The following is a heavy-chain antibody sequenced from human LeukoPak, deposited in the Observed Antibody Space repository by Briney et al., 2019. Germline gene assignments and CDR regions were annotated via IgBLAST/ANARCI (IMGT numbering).Heavy chain of an antibody. D-gene: IGHD3-22*01. J-gene: IGHJ4*02. CDR1: GFTFSIYS. V-gene: IGHV3-21*01. Sequence: GGSLRLSCAASGFTFSIYSMNWVRQAPGKGLEWVSSISSSSSHIYYADSVKGRFTISRDNAKNSLYLQMNSLRAEDTAVYYCARRGYYDSSGYDYWGQGTLVTVSS. CDR2: ISSSSSHI. CDR3: ARRGYYDSSGYDY.